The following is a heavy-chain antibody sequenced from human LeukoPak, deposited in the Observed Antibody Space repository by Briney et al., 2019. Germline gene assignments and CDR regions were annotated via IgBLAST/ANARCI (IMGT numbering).Heavy chain of an antibody. J-gene: IGHJ4*02. CDR1: GGSISSYY. D-gene: IGHD2-2*01. V-gene: IGHV4-34*01. CDR3: ATGKFYCSSTSCYVGRFDY. Sequence: SETLSLTCTVSGGSISSYYWSWIRQPPGKGLEWIGVINHSGCTNYNPSLKSRVTISVDTSKNQFSLKLSSVTAADTAVYYCATGKFYCSSTSCYVGRFDYWGQGTLVTVSS. CDR2: INHSGCT.